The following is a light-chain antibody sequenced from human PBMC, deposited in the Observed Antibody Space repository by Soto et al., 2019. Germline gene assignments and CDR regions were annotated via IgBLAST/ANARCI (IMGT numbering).Light chain of an antibody. CDR1: QSINSR. CDR3: QQCNDYPLT. V-gene: IGKV1-5*01. J-gene: IGKJ4*01. Sequence: DIQMTQSPSTLSASVGDRVTITCRASQSINSRLAWYQHKPGKAPKLLIYDASSLQSGVPSRFSGSGSGTEFTLTLSSLQPDDFATYYCQQCNDYPLTFGGGTKVEIK. CDR2: DAS.